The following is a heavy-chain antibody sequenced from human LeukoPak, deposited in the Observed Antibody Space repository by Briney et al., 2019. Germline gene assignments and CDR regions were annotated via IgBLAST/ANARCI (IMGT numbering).Heavy chain of an antibody. D-gene: IGHD6-13*01. CDR2: ISAYNGNT. Sequence: ASVKVSCKASGYTFTSYGISWVRQAPGQGLEWMGWISAYNGNTNYAQKLQGRVTMTTDTSTSTACMELRSLRSDDTAVYYCARDRRYSSSWYVRLYYYYYGMDVWGQGTTVTVSS. CDR1: GYTFTSYG. CDR3: ARDRRYSSSWYVRLYYYYYGMDV. V-gene: IGHV1-18*01. J-gene: IGHJ6*02.